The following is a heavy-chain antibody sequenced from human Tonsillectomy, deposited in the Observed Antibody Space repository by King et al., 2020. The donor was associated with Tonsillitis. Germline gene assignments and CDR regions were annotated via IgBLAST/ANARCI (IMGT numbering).Heavy chain of an antibody. D-gene: IGHD5-24*01. CDR2: IDCNSGST. V-gene: IGHV1-2*02. J-gene: IGHJ5*02. CDR3: SRETWVYGS. Sequence: VQLVESGTEVKVPGASVTVSCKASGYTFTHYHIHWIRQAPGQGLEWMGWIDCNSGSTNYAQNLQGRVTLTRDTSTNTAYIDLRSLRSDDTAIYYCSRETWVYGSWGQGTLVTVSS. CDR1: GYTFTHYH.